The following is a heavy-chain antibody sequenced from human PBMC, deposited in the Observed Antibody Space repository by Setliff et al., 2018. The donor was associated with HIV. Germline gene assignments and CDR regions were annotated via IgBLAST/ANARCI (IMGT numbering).Heavy chain of an antibody. J-gene: IGHJ4*02. Sequence: GGSLRLSCAASGFTFSSYAMSWVRQAPGKGLEWVSAISGSGGSTYYVDSVKGRFTISRDNVKNSLNLQMNSLRADDTAVYYCARQLYNSLDFWGQGALVTVSS. CDR2: ISGSGGST. CDR3: ARQLYNSLDF. CDR1: GFTFSSYA. D-gene: IGHD1-1*01. V-gene: IGHV3-23*01.